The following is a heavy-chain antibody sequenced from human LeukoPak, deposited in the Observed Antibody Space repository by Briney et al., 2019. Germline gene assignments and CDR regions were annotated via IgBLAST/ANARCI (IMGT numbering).Heavy chain of an antibody. Sequence: SETLSVTCTVSGGSISNYYWSWIRQPPGKGVEWIGYIYYTGRTNYNPSLKSRVTISVDTSKNEFSLNLSPVTAADTAVYYCARHSSGYYYFDYWGQGTLVTVSS. V-gene: IGHV4-59*08. CDR3: ARHSSGYYYFDY. CDR2: IYYTGRT. J-gene: IGHJ4*02. D-gene: IGHD3-22*01. CDR1: GGSISNYY.